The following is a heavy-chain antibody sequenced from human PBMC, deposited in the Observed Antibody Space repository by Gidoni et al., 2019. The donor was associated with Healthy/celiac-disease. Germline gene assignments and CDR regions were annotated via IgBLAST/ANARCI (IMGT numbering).Heavy chain of an antibody. J-gene: IGHJ4*02. V-gene: IGHV3-21*01. CDR3: AREHRGNYNHFDY. D-gene: IGHD1-7*01. CDR1: GFTFSSYS. CDR2: ISSSSSYI. Sequence: EVQLVESGGGLVKPGGSLRLSCAAPGFTFSSYSMHWVRQAPGKGLEWVSSISSSSSYIYYADSVKGRFTISRDNAKNSLYLQMNSLRAEDTAVYYCAREHRGNYNHFDYWGQGTLVTVSS.